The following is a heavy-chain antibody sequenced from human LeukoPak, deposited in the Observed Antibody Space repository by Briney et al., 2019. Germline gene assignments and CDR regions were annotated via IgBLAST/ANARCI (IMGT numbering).Heavy chain of an antibody. V-gene: IGHV4-39*01. CDR1: GGSISSSSYY. CDR2: IYYSGST. CDR3: ARQNDYGCFHFDD. D-gene: IGHD4-17*01. J-gene: IGHJ4*02. Sequence: SETLSLTCTVSGGSISSSSYYWGWIRQPPGKGLEWIGSIYYSGSTYYNPSLKSRVTISVDTSKNQFSLKLSSVTAADTAVYYCARQNDYGCFHFDDWGQGTLVTVS.